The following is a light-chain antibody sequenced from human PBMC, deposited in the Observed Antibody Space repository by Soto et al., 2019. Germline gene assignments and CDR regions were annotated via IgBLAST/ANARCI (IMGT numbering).Light chain of an antibody. J-gene: IGLJ3*02. CDR1: SSDVGGYNY. CDR2: EVH. CDR3: SSYSSVTTLWV. Sequence: QSALTQPPSASGSLGQSVTFSCTGTSSDVGGYNYVSWYQQHPGKAPKLIIYEVHKRPSGVSNRFSGSKSGNTASLTVSGLQAEDEADYYCSSYSSVTTLWVFGGGTKLTVL. V-gene: IGLV2-14*01.